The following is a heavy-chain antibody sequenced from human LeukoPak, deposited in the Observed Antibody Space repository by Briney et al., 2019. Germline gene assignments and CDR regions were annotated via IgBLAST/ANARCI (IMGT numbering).Heavy chain of an antibody. CDR1: GGSLIDYY. V-gene: IGHV4-34*01. CDR2: INYDGGT. D-gene: IGHD2-15*01. J-gene: IGHJ4*02. Sequence: SETLSLTCGVSGGSLIDYYWSWVRQPPGKGLEWIGEINYDGGTYYNPSLASRVTTSIDRFNNQFSLNLFSATAADTAVYYCARRFGDCRGGSCPYYEYWGQGILVTVSS. CDR3: ARRFGDCRGGSCPYYEY.